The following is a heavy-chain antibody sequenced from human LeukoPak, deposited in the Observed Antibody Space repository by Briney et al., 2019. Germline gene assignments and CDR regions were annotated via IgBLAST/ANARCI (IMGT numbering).Heavy chain of an antibody. J-gene: IGHJ5*02. V-gene: IGHV1-2*06. CDR2: INPNSGGT. CDR1: GYTFTCYY. D-gene: IGHD6-19*01. CDR3: ARDKVLAVAGTSWFDP. Sequence: ASVKVSCKASGYTFTCYYMHWVRQAPGQGLEWMGRINPNSGGTNYAQKFQGRVTMTRDTSISTAYIELSRLRSDDTAVYYCARDKVLAVAGTSWFDPWGQGTLVTVSS.